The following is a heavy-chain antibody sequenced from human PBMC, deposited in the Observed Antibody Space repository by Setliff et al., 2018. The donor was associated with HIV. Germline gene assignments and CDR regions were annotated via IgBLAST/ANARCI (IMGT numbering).Heavy chain of an antibody. D-gene: IGHD2-15*01. CDR1: GGSIWNYY. CDR2: IYYSGST. CDR3: ARQVTVVCYFGTAAGSFNY. V-gene: IGHV4-39*01. Sequence: PSETLSLTCTVSGGSIWNYYWSWIRQPPGKGLEWIGTIYYSGSTYYNPSLKSRVTITTDTSKNQFSLKVRSVTAADTAVYDCARQVTVVCYFGTAAGSFNYWGQGTLVTVSS. J-gene: IGHJ4*02.